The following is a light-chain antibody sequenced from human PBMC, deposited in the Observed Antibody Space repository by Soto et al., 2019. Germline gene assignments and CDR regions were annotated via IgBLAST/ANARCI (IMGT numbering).Light chain of an antibody. CDR1: QSITSD. Sequence: EILMTQSPATLSVSPGERATLSCRASQSITSDLAWYQQKPGQAPRLLIYAASTRATGVPARFSGSGSGTEFTLTISNLQSEDFAVYYCQQYNKWTPLTFGGGTKVDIK. J-gene: IGKJ4*01. CDR3: QQYNKWTPLT. V-gene: IGKV3-15*01. CDR2: AAS.